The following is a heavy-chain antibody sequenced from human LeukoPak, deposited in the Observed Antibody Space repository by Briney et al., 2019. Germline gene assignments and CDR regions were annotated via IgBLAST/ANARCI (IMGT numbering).Heavy chain of an antibody. Sequence: ASVKVSCKASGYTFTSYGISWVRQAPGQGLEWMGWISAYNGNTNCAQKLQGRVTMTTDTSTSTAYMELRSLRSDGTAVYYCARFPTVTTGGYYFDYWGQGTLVTVSS. CDR3: ARFPTVTTGGYYFDY. V-gene: IGHV1-18*01. D-gene: IGHD4-17*01. CDR2: ISAYNGNT. CDR1: GYTFTSYG. J-gene: IGHJ4*02.